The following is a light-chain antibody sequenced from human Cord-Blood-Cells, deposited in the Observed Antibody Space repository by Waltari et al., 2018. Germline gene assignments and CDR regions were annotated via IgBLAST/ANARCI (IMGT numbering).Light chain of an antibody. Sequence: DIQMTQSPSSLSASVGERVTITCRASQSISSYLNWYQQKPGKAPKLLIYAASSLQSGVPSRFSVSGSGTDFTLTISSLQPEDFATYYCQRSYSTPTFGQGTKLEIK. CDR2: AAS. CDR3: QRSYSTPT. V-gene: IGKV1-39*01. J-gene: IGKJ2*01. CDR1: QSISSY.